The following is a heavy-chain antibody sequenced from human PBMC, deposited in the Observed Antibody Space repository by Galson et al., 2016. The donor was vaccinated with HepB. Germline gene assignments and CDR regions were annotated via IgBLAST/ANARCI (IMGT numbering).Heavy chain of an antibody. Sequence: SLRLSCAASGFTFSHYYMHWVRQAPGKGLEWVAQISFDGRGANYADSARGRFTISRDNSKNSLYLQMNSLRAEDTALYYCVSSALEYWGQGTLVTVSS. CDR2: ISFDGRGA. CDR3: VSSALEY. V-gene: IGHV3-30*03. CDR1: GFTFSHYY. D-gene: IGHD3-16*02. J-gene: IGHJ4*02.